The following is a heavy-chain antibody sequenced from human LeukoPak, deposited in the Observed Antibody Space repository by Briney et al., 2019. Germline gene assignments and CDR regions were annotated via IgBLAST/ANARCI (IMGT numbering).Heavy chain of an antibody. CDR2: IYYSGST. CDR1: GGSFSGYY. D-gene: IGHD3-9*01. V-gene: IGHV4-59*01. Sequence: PSETLSLTCAVYGGSFSGYYWSWIRQPPGKGLEWIGYIYYSGSTNYNPSLKSRVTISVDTSKNQFSLKLSSVTAADTAVYYCAREARYYDILTGYYSGAFDYWGQGTLVTVSS. J-gene: IGHJ4*02. CDR3: AREARYYDILTGYYSGAFDY.